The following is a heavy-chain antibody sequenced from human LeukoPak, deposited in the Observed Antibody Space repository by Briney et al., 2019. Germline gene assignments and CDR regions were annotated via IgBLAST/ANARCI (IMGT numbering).Heavy chain of an antibody. V-gene: IGHV3-7*03. CDR3: ASGQQLGY. D-gene: IGHD6-13*01. Sequence: GGSLRLSCAASGFTFSTYWMSWIRQAPGKGLEWVANIKQDGSEKHYVDFVKGRFTISRDNAKNSLYLQMNSLRAEDTAVYYCASGQQLGYWGQGTLVTVSS. CDR1: GFTFSTYW. CDR2: IKQDGSEK. J-gene: IGHJ4*02.